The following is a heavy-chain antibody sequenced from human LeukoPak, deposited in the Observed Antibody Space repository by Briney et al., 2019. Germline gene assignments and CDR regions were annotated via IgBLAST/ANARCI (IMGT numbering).Heavy chain of an antibody. J-gene: IGHJ4*02. V-gene: IGHV4-39*01. CDR2: IYESGGT. Sequence: PSETLSLTCTVSGGSISGSNYYWGWIRHPPGKGLEWIGSIYESGGTYYNPSLKSRVTISVDTSKNQFSLKLSSVTAADTAVYYCARHSAASGYLNYFDYWGQGTLVTVSS. CDR3: ARHSAASGYLNYFDY. CDR1: GGSISGSNYY. D-gene: IGHD2-2*01.